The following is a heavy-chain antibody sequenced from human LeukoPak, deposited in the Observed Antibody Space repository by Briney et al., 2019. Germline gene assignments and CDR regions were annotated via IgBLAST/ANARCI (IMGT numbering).Heavy chain of an antibody. CDR2: ISAYNGNT. D-gene: IGHD2-2*01. CDR3: ARVKRYCSSTSCYYDY. V-gene: IGHV1-18*01. Sequence: SVKVSCKASGYTFTSYGISWVRQAPGQGLEWMGWISAYNGNTNYAQKLQGRVTMTTDTSTSTAYMELSRLRSDDTAVYYCARVKRYCSSTSCYYDYWGQGTLVTVSS. J-gene: IGHJ4*02. CDR1: GYTFTSYG.